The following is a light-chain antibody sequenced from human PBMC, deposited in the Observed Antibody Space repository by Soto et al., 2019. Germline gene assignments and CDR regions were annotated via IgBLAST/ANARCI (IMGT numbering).Light chain of an antibody. Sequence: DLQMTQSPSSLSASIGDRVTITCQASQDISNYLNWYQQKPGKAPKLLIYDESNLETGVPSRFSGSGSGTDFTFTISSLQPEDSAMYYCQQYHSLPLTFGGGTKVEIK. CDR2: DES. V-gene: IGKV1-33*01. J-gene: IGKJ4*01. CDR3: QQYHSLPLT. CDR1: QDISNY.